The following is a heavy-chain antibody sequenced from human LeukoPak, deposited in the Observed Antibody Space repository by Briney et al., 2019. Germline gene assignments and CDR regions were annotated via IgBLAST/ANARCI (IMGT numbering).Heavy chain of an antibody. V-gene: IGHV4-59*01. CDR2: IYHGGTT. J-gene: IGHJ4*02. Sequence: PSETLSLTCAVSGGSLSSFYWSWIRQPPGKGLEWIGYIYHGGTTMYNPSLKSRVTVSVDTSKNQFSLRLTSVTAADTAIYYCTREKLLAGPHFEHWGRGLLVSVSS. CDR3: TREKLLAGPHFEH. CDR1: GGSLSSFY. D-gene: IGHD3-10*01.